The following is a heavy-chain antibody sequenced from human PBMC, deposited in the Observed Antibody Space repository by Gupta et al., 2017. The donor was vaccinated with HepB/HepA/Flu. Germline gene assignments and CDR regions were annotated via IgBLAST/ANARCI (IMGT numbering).Heavy chain of an antibody. V-gene: IGHV4-39*01. CDR2: IYYSGST. CDR1: GGSISSSSYY. Sequence: QLQLQESGPGLVKPSETLSLTCTVSGGSISSSSYYWGWIRQPPGKGLEWIGSIYYSGSTYYNPSLKSRVTISVDTSKKQFSLKLRSVTAADTAVYYCARRRSIAALCDYWGQGTLVTVSS. J-gene: IGHJ4*02. D-gene: IGHD6-6*01. CDR3: ARRRSIAALCDY.